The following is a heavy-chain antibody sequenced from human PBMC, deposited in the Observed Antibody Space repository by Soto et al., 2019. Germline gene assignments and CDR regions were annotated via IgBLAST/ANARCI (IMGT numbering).Heavy chain of an antibody. CDR2: IYYSERTSYNSGST. CDR3: ARHTRNQFDP. Sequence: SETLSLTCTVSGDSMASSSYYWGWIRQPPGKGLEWVGSIYYSERTSYNSGSTYYSPSLKSRVAISGDTSKGQLSLKLSSVTAADTAVYYCARHTRNQFDPWGQGTLVTVSS. J-gene: IGHJ5*02. V-gene: IGHV4-39*01. CDR1: GDSMASSSYY.